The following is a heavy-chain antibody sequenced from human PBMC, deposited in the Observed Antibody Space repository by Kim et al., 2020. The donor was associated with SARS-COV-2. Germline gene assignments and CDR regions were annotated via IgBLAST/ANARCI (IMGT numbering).Heavy chain of an antibody. CDR1: GFTFSSYA. V-gene: IGHV3-23*01. CDR3: AGAMVRGVMQSWYYYYGMDV. J-gene: IGHJ6*02. D-gene: IGHD3-10*01. Sequence: GGSLRLSCAASGFTFSSYAMSWVRQAPGKGLEWVSAISGSGGSTYYADSVKGRFTISRDNSKNTLYLQMNSLRAEDMAVYYCAGAMVRGVMQSWYYYYGMDVWGQGTTVTVSS. CDR2: ISGSGGST.